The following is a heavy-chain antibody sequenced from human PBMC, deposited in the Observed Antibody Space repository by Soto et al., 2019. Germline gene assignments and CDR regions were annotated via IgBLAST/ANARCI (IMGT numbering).Heavy chain of an antibody. V-gene: IGHV3-23*01. CDR3: AKTHYDGLDY. CDR2: INCCGGST. Sequence: EVQLLESGGGLVQPGGSLRLSCAASGFSFSTYAMSWVRQAPGKGLEWVSAINCCGGSTYYADSVKGRFTISRDDSKNTLYLQMNSLRAEDTAVYYCAKTHYDGLDYWGQGTLVTVSS. CDR1: GFSFSTYA. D-gene: IGHD3-3*01. J-gene: IGHJ4*02.